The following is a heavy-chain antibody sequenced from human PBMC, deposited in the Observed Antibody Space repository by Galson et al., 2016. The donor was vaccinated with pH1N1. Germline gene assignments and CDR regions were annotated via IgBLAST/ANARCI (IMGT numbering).Heavy chain of an antibody. CDR1: GYTFTFYY. V-gene: IGHV1-46*01. CDR2: IDPGSGGT. J-gene: IGHJ3*02. CDR3: VGIKGGALDI. Sequence: SVKVSCKASGYTFTFYYFHWVRQAPGQGLEWMGIIDPGSGGTNYNQKFQGRVTMTRDTSTSTVYIELSTLTSEDTAMYYCVGIKGGALDIWGQGTKVIVSS. D-gene: IGHD3-16*01.